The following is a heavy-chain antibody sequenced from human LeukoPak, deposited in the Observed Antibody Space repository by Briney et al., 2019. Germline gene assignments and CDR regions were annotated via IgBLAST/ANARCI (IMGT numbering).Heavy chain of an antibody. CDR2: ISYDGSNK. CDR3: AKSEDYGDYVY. D-gene: IGHD4-17*01. Sequence: PGGSLRLSCAASGFTFSSYAMHWVRQAPGKGLEWVAVISYDGSNKYYADSVKGRFTISRDNSKNTLYLQMNSLRAEDTAVYYCAKSEDYGDYVYWGQGTLVTVSS. V-gene: IGHV3-30-3*02. J-gene: IGHJ4*02. CDR1: GFTFSSYA.